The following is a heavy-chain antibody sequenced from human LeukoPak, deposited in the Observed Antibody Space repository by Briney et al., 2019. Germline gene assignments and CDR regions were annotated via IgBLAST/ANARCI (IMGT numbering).Heavy chain of an antibody. CDR1: GASISSYY. CDR2: IHYSGIT. J-gene: IGHJ3*02. D-gene: IGHD3-10*01. Sequence: SETLSLTCTVSGASISSYYWSWIRQPPGKGLEYIGYIHYSGITNYNPSLKSRVTISVDTSKNQFSLRLSSVTAADTAVYYCARHDTRGGAYDIWGQGAMVTVSS. CDR3: ARHDTRGGAYDI. V-gene: IGHV4-59*08.